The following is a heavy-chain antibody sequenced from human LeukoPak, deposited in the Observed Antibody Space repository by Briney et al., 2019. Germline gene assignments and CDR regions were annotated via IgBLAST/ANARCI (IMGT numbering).Heavy chain of an antibody. J-gene: IGHJ4*02. V-gene: IGHV1-2*02. CDR3: ARVRYRLAETYIDY. D-gene: IGHD3-16*01. CDR2: INPNSGDK. Sequence: ASVKVSCKASGYIFTGYYMHWVRQAPGQGREWMGWINPNSGDKNYAQKFQGRVTMTRDTSISTAYMELSRLKSDDTAVYYCARVRYRLAETYIDYWGQGTLVTVSS. CDR1: GYIFTGYY.